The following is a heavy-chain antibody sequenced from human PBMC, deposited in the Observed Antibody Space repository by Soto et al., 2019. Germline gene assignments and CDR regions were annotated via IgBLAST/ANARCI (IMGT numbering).Heavy chain of an antibody. Sequence: EVQLLESGGGLVQPGGSLRLSCAASGFTFSSYAMCWVRQAPGKGLEWVSALGGTGVRAYYADSVKGRFTVSRDNSRNTLFLQMNSLRVEDTAIYYCAKANRPYYEILTGPDYWGQGTLVTVSS. CDR1: GFTFSSYA. D-gene: IGHD3-9*01. J-gene: IGHJ4*02. CDR3: AKANRPYYEILTGPDY. CDR2: LGGTGVRA. V-gene: IGHV3-23*01.